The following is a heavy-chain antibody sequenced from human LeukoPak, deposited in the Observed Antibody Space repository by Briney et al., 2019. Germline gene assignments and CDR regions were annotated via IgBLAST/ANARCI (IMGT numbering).Heavy chain of an antibody. J-gene: IGHJ4*02. V-gene: IGHV3-7*01. D-gene: IGHD4-17*01. Sequence: DSVKGRFAISRDNAKNSLYLQMDSLRAEDTAVYYCASFIVGSTVTIDDFWGQGTLVTVSS. CDR3: ASFIVGSTVTIDDF.